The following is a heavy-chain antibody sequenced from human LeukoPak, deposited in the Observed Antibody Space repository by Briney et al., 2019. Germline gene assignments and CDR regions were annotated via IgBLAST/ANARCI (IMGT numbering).Heavy chain of an antibody. V-gene: IGHV3-72*01. CDR3: VAMLRGVGY. CDR1: GFTFSDQY. Sequence: PGGSLRLSCAASGFTFSDQYMDWVRQAPGKGLEWVGRIRNKVNSHTTEYSASVKGIFTISTDDSTNSVYLHMNSLKTEDTAVYYCVAMLRGVGYWGQGTLVTVSS. CDR2: IRNKVNSHTT. D-gene: IGHD3-10*01. J-gene: IGHJ4*02.